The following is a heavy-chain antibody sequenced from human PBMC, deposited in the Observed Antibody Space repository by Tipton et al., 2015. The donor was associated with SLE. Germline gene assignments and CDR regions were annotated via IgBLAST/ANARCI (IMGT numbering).Heavy chain of an antibody. CDR2: IYYSGST. D-gene: IGHD1-26*01. CDR1: GGSISSYY. Sequence: TLSLTCTVSGGSISSYYWSWIRQPPGKGLEWIGYIYYSGSTNYNPSLKSRVTISVDTSKNQFSLMLTSVTAADTAVYYCARQDSGNYYPFDYWGQGTLVTVSS. J-gene: IGHJ4*02. CDR3: ARQDSGNYYPFDY. V-gene: IGHV4-59*08.